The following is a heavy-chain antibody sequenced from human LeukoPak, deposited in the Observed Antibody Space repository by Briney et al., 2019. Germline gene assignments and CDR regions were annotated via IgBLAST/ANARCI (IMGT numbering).Heavy chain of an antibody. Sequence: GGSLRLSCAASGFTFSSYAMGWVRQAPGKGLEWVSAISGSGGSTYYADSVKGRFTSSRDNSKNTLYLQMNSLRAEDTAVYYCAKVLQAQSNGLLNILWWLHWGQGTLVTVSS. CDR3: AKVLQAQSNGLLNILWWLH. CDR2: ISGSGGST. J-gene: IGHJ4*02. D-gene: IGHD3-10*01. V-gene: IGHV3-23*01. CDR1: GFTFSSYA.